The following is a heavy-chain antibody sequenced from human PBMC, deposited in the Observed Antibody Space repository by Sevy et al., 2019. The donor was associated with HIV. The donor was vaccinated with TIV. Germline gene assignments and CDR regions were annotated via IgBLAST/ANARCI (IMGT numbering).Heavy chain of an antibody. CDR1: GFTFSSYS. Sequence: GGSLRLSCAASGFTFSSYSMNWVRQAPGKGLEWVSSISSSSSYIYYADSVKGRCTISRDNAKNSLYLQMNSLRAEDTAVYYCAREVESVAGHYFDYWGQGTLVTVSS. V-gene: IGHV3-21*01. CDR3: AREVESVAGHYFDY. CDR2: ISSSSSYI. D-gene: IGHD6-19*01. J-gene: IGHJ4*02.